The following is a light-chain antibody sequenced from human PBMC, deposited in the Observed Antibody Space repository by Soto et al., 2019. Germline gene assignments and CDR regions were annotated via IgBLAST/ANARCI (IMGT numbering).Light chain of an antibody. V-gene: IGKV3-11*01. J-gene: IGKJ2*01. CDR1: QSVSSN. CDR2: DAS. Sequence: ENVLTQSPATLSLSPGERATLSCRASQSVSSNLAWYQQKPGQAPRLLIYDASKRATGIPARFSGSGSGTDFTLTISSLQPEDFAVYYCQQYNNWPYTFGQGTKLEIK. CDR3: QQYNNWPYT.